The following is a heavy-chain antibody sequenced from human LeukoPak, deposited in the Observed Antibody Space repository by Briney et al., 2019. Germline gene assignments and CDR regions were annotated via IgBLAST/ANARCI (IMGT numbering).Heavy chain of an antibody. D-gene: IGHD1-7*01. CDR3: ARDFFKIELELHWFDP. CDR1: GGSFSGYY. CDR2: INHSGST. J-gene: IGHJ5*02. Sequence: SETLSLTCAVYGGSFSGYYWSWIRQPPGKGLEWIGEINHSGSTNYNPSLKSRVTISVDTSKNQFSLKLSSVTAADTAVYYCARDFFKIELELHWFDPWGQGTLVTVSS. V-gene: IGHV4-34*01.